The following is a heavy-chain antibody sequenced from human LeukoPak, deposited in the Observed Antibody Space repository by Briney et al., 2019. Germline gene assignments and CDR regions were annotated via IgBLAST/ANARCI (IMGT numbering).Heavy chain of an antibody. D-gene: IGHD3-16*02. J-gene: IGHJ6*02. V-gene: IGHV1-69*13. Sequence: GASVKVSCKASGGTFSSYAISWVRQAPGQGLEWMGGIIPIFGTANYAQKFQGRVMITADESTSTAYMELSSLRSEDTAVYYCARDRSDYYYYGMDVWGQGTTVTVSS. CDR1: GGTFSSYA. CDR2: IIPIFGTA. CDR3: ARDRSDYYYYGMDV.